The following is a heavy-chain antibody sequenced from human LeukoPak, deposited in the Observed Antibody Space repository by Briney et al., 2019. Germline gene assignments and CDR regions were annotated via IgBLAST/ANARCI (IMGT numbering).Heavy chain of an antibody. D-gene: IGHD2-2*01. V-gene: IGHV4-4*07. CDR3: ARVQYQNCSSTSCYRARGWFDP. CDR1: GGXIXXYY. Sequence: SETLSLTCTVSGGXIXXYYGXWXXXPAGXGLXXIXXIXTXXSXXYNPPLKSRITMSXDTSKHQFPLTLSSMTAADKAVYYCARVQYQNCSSTSCYRARGWFDPWGQGTLVTVSS. CDR2: IXTXXSX. J-gene: IGHJ5*02.